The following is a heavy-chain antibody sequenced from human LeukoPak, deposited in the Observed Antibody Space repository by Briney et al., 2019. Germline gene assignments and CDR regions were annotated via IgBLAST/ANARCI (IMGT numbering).Heavy chain of an antibody. J-gene: IGHJ4*02. V-gene: IGHV4-59*08. CDR1: GGSISSYH. D-gene: IGHD7-27*01. CDR2: VHYSGST. Sequence: SETLSLTCSVSGGSISSYHWSWIRQPPGKGPEWIGYVHYSGSTKYNPSLNSRVTMSVDTSRNLLSLRLSSVTAADTAVYFCARHSQHSGDLGSASNCDYWGQGTLVTVSS. CDR3: ARHSQHSGDLGSASNCDY.